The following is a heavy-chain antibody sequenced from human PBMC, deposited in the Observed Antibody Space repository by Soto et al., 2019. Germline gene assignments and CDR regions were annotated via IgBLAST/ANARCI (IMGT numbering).Heavy chain of an antibody. J-gene: IGHJ6*02. Sequence: SQTLSLTCAISGDSVSSNSAAWNWIRQSPSRGLEWLGRTYYRSKWYNDYAVSVKRRITINPDTSKNQFSLQLNSVTPEDTAVVYCARGFFIAAAGTIYYYGMDVWGQGTTVTVSS. CDR3: ARGFFIAAAGTIYYYGMDV. V-gene: IGHV6-1*01. CDR2: TYYRSKWYN. CDR1: GDSVSSNSAA. D-gene: IGHD6-13*01.